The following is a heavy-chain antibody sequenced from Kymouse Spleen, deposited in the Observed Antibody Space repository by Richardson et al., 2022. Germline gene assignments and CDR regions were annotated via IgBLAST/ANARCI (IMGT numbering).Heavy chain of an antibody. J-gene: IGHJ6*02. V-gene: IGHV3-30*18. CDR1: GFTFSSYG. Sequence: QVQLVESGGGVVQPGRSLRLSCAASGFTFSSYGMHWVRQAPGKGLEWVAVISYDGSNKYYADSVKGRFTISRDNSKNTLYLQMNSLRAEDTAVYYCAKEGARPRNYYYGMDVWGQGTTVTVSS. CDR2: ISYDGSNK. D-gene: IGHD6-6*01. CDR3: AKEGARPRNYYYGMDV.